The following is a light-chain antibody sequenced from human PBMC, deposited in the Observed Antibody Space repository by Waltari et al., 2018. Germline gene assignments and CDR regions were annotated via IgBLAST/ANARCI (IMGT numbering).Light chain of an antibody. CDR2: RAS. Sequence: DIQMTQSPSTLSASVGDRVTITCRAGQSISSWLAWYQQNPGKAPKLLIYRASTLESGVPSRFSGSGSGTEFTLTISSLQPDDFATYYCQEYSQATSTFGQGTKVEVK. V-gene: IGKV1-5*03. CDR1: QSISSW. J-gene: IGKJ1*01. CDR3: QEYSQATST.